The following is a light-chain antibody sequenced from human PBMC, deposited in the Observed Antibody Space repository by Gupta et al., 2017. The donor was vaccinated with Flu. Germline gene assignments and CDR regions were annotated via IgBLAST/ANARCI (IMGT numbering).Light chain of an antibody. CDR3: QQYGSPLPWT. J-gene: IGKJ1*01. CDR1: QSVNSNS. CDR2: GAS. Sequence: TLSWSPEDRAKRACSASQSVNSNSLAWYRQKPGQAPWLRIYGASNRATGIADRFSGSGSGTDFTLTISRLEPEDCAIYYCQQYGSPLPWTFGQGTKVEIK. V-gene: IGKV3-20*01.